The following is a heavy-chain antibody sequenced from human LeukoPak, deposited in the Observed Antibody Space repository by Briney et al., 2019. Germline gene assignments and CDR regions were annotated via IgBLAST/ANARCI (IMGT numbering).Heavy chain of an antibody. CDR2: IYYSGST. J-gene: IGHJ4*02. D-gene: IGHD6-19*01. CDR1: GGSISSYY. V-gene: IGHV4-59*01. CDR3: ARGSQWLDY. Sequence: PSETLSLTCTVSGGSISSYYWSWIRQPPGKGLEWIGYIYYSGSTNYNPSLKSRVTISIDTSKNQFSLKLTSATAADTAVYYCARGSQWLDYWGQGTLVTVSS.